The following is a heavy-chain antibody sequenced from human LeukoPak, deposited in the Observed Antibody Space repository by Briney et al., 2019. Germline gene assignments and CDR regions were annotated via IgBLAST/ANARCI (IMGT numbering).Heavy chain of an antibody. CDR1: GFTFSSYS. CDR3: ATKSDFWSGGLDP. CDR2: ISSSSSTI. Sequence: GGSLRLSCAASGFTFSSYSMNWVRQAPGKGLEWVSYISSSSSTIYYADSVKGRFTISRDNAKNSLYLQMNSLRAEDTAVYYCATKSDFWSGGLDPWGQGTLVTVSS. J-gene: IGHJ5*02. D-gene: IGHD3-3*01. V-gene: IGHV3-48*01.